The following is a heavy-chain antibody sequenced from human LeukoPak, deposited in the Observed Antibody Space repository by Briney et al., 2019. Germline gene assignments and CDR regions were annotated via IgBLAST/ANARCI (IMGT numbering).Heavy chain of an antibody. Sequence: PGGSLRLSCAASGFTFSSYSMNWVRQAPGKGVEWVSYTSSSSSTIYYTDSVKGRFTISRDNAKNSLYLQMNSLRAEDTAVYYCARDSTTVTTTPLDYWGQGTLVTVSS. J-gene: IGHJ4*02. V-gene: IGHV3-48*01. CDR1: GFTFSSYS. CDR2: TSSSSSTI. D-gene: IGHD4-11*01. CDR3: ARDSTTVTTTPLDY.